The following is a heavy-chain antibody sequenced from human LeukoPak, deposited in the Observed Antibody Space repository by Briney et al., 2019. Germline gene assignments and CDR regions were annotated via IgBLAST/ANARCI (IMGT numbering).Heavy chain of an antibody. CDR2: INAGNGNT. V-gene: IGHV1-3*01. CDR1: GYTFTSYA. J-gene: IGHJ4*02. Sequence: ASVNVSCKASGYTFTSYAMHWVRQAPGQRLEWMGWINAGNGNTKYSQKFQGRVTITRDTSASTAYMELSSLRSEDTAVYYCARCPTGAGDYFDYWGQGTLVTVSS. D-gene: IGHD7-27*01. CDR3: ARCPTGAGDYFDY.